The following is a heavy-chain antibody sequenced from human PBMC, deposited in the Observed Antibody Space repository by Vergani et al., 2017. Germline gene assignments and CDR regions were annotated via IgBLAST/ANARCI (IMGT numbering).Heavy chain of an antibody. V-gene: IGHV1-18*01. CDR1: GYTFTSYG. J-gene: IGHJ6*02. CDR3: ARDPHIAVAGIAKYGMDV. Sequence: QVQLVQSGAEVKKPGASVKVSCKASGYTFTSYGISWVRQAPGQGLEWMGWISAYNGNTNYAPKLQGRVTMTTDTSTSTAYMELRSLRSDDTAVYYCARDPHIAVAGIAKYGMDVWGQGTTVTVSS. CDR2: ISAYNGNT. D-gene: IGHD6-19*01.